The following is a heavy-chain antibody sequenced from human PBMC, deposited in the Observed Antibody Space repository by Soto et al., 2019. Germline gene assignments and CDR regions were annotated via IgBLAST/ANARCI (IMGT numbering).Heavy chain of an antibody. V-gene: IGHV1-18*01. Sequence: QVPLVQSGAEVKKPGASVKVSCKASGYTFTSYGISWVRQAPGQGLEWMGWISAYNGNTNYAQKLQGRVTMTTDTSTSTAYMELRSLRSDDTAVYYCARVTQHITMIVGVPPIYWGQGTLVTVSS. J-gene: IGHJ4*02. CDR2: ISAYNGNT. D-gene: IGHD3-22*01. CDR3: ARVTQHITMIVGVPPIY. CDR1: GYTFTSYG.